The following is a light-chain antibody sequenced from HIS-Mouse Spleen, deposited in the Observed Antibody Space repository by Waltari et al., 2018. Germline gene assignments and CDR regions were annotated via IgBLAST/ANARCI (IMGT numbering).Light chain of an antibody. CDR3: QQYYSTPLT. V-gene: IGKV4-1*01. Sequence: GERATINCKSSQSVLYSSNNKNYLAWYQQEPGQPPKLLIYWASTRESGVPDRFSGSGSGTDFTLTISSLQAEDVAVYYCQQYYSTPLTFGGGTKVEIK. CDR2: WAS. CDR1: QSVLYSSNNKNY. J-gene: IGKJ4*01.